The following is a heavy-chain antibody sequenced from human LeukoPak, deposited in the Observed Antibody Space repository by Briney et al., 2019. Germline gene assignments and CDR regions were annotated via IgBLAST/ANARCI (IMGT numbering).Heavy chain of an antibody. D-gene: IGHD6-19*01. J-gene: IGHJ3*02. Sequence: SETLSLTCAVYGGTFSDYYWTWIRQPPGXGLEWIGEINHRGSTHYNPSLKSRVTISVDTSKKQFSLKLSSVTAADTAVYYCATYSTGFDIWGQGTVVTVSS. CDR3: ATYSTGFDI. V-gene: IGHV4-34*08. CDR2: INHRGST. CDR1: GGTFSDYY.